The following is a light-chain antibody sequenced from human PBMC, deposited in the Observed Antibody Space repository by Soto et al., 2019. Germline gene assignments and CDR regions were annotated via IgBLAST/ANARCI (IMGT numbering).Light chain of an antibody. CDR2: GAS. CDR3: QQYGISGT. Sequence: EIVLTESPGTLSLSPGERATLSCRASQSVTNDYLAWYQQKPGQAPRLLIYGASNRATGIPDRFSGSGSGTDFTLTISRLEPEDFAVYYCQQYGISGTFGQGTKVDIK. J-gene: IGKJ1*01. CDR1: QSVTNDY. V-gene: IGKV3-20*01.